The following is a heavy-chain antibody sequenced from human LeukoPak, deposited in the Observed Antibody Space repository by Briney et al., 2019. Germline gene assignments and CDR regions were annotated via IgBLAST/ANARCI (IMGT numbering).Heavy chain of an antibody. V-gene: IGHV4-61*02. Sequence: PSETLSLTCTVSGGSISSGSYYWSWIRQPAGKGLEWIGRIYTSGSTNYNPSLKSRVTISVDTSKNQFSLKLSSVTAADTAVYYCARGLGVFWSVFLKNCFDPWGKGTLVTVSS. J-gene: IGHJ5*02. CDR1: GGSISSGSYY. D-gene: IGHD3-3*01. CDR3: ARGLGVFWSVFLKNCFDP. CDR2: IYTSGST.